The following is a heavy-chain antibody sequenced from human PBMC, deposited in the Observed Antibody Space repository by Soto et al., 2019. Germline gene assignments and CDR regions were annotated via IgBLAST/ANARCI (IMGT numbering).Heavy chain of an antibody. CDR3: AGLGQGSYYSRLNYYYGMDV. CDR2: IYSGGST. D-gene: IGHD3-10*01. J-gene: IGHJ6*02. CDR1: GFTVSSNY. V-gene: IGHV3-53*01. Sequence: SLRLSCAASGFTVSSNYMSWVRQAPGKGLEWVSVIYSGGSTYYADSVKGRFTISRDNSKNTLYLQMNSLRAEDTAVYYCAGLGQGSYYSRLNYYYGMDVWGQGTTVTVSS.